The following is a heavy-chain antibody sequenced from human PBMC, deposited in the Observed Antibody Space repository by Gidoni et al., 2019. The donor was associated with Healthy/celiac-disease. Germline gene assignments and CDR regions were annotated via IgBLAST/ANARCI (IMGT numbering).Heavy chain of an antibody. CDR2: IWYDGSNK. D-gene: IGHD6-19*01. V-gene: IGHV3-33*01. CDR3: ARGMGSGWYNGWNYYYYGMDV. Sequence: QVQLVESGGGVVKPGRSLRLSWEASGFPFSRHGIHLVRQAPGKGLEWVAVIWYDGSNKYYADSVKGRFTISRDNSKNTLYLQMNSLRAEDTAVYYCARGMGSGWYNGWNYYYYGMDVWGQGTTVTVSS. J-gene: IGHJ6*02. CDR1: GFPFSRHG.